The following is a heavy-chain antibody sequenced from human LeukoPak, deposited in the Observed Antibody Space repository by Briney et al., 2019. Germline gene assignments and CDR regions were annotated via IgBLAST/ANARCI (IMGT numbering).Heavy chain of an antibody. CDR2: ISSRGTTK. CDR3: ARIKSNY. V-gene: IGHV3-48*03. CDR1: GFSFNSYA. D-gene: IGHD5/OR15-5a*01. J-gene: IGHJ4*02. Sequence: GRSLRLSCAASGFSFNSYAMHWVRQAPGKGLEWVSDISSRGTTKYYADSVKGRFTISRDNAKNSLSLQMNSLRAEDTAVYYCARIKSNYWGQGTLVTVSS.